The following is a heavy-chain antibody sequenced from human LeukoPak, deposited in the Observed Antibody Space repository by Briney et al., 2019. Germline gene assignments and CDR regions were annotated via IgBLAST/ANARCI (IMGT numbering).Heavy chain of an antibody. CDR2: ISSSSSYI. V-gene: IGHV3-21*01. D-gene: IGHD6-19*01. CDR3: ARDPSSYSSGWYDY. CDR1: GFTFSSYS. Sequence: PGGSLRLSCAASGFTFSSYSMNWVRQAPGKGLEWVSSISSSSSYIYYADSVKGRFTISRDNAKNSLYLQMNSLRAEDTAVYYCARDPSSYSSGWYDYWGQGTLVTVSS. J-gene: IGHJ4*02.